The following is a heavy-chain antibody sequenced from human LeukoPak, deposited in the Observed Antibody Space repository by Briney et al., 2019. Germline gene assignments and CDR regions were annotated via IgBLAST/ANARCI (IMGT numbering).Heavy chain of an antibody. CDR2: INSDGSST. D-gene: IGHD6-6*01. CDR1: GFTFSSYW. Sequence: QPGGSLRLSCAASGFTFSSYWMHWFRQAPGKGLGWVSHINSDGSSTTYADSVKGRFTISRDNAKNTLYLQMNSLRAEDTAVYYCVRDRSGSSSVYWGQGTLVTVSS. J-gene: IGHJ4*02. V-gene: IGHV3-74*01. CDR3: VRDRSGSSSVY.